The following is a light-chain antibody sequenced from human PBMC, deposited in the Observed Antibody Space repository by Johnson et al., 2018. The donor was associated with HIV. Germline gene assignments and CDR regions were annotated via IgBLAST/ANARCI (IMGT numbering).Light chain of an antibody. CDR3: GTWDTSLSAGGYV. V-gene: IGLV1-51*02. Sequence: QSVLTQPPSVSAAPGQKVTISCSGSSSNIGNNYVSWYQQLPGTAPKLLICENNKRPSGIPDRFSGSKSGTSANLGITGLQTGDEADYYCGTWDTSLSAGGYVFGTGTKVTVL. CDR1: SSNIGNNY. CDR2: ENN. J-gene: IGLJ1*01.